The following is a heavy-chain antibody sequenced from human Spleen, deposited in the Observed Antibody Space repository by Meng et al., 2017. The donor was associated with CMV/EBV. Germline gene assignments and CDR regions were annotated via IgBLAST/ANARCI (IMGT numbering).Heavy chain of an antibody. CDR2: IHPQSGVT. D-gene: IGHD7-27*01. Sequence: ASVKVSCKASGYSFTGYSLYWVRQAPGQGLEWMGWIHPQSGVTNYAQKFQARVTLTRDTSINTGYMELSRLTSDDTAVYYCARDKNWGPDYWGQGTLVTVSS. CDR1: GYSFTGYS. CDR3: ARDKNWGPDY. V-gene: IGHV1-2*02. J-gene: IGHJ4*02.